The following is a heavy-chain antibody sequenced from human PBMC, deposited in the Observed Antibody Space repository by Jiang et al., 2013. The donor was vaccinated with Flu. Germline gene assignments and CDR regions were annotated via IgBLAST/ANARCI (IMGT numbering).Heavy chain of an antibody. CDR1: GFTFSSYG. J-gene: IGHJ4*02. D-gene: IGHD5-24*01. CDR3: ARDRDDRDGYNFDY. V-gene: IGHV3-33*01. CDR2: IWYDGSNK. Sequence: VQLVESGGGVVQPGRSLRLSCAASGFTFSSYGMHWVRQAPGKGLEWVAVIWYDGSNKYYADSVKGRFTISRDNSKNTLYLQMNSLRAEDTAVYYCARDRDDRDGYNFDYWGQGTLVTVSS.